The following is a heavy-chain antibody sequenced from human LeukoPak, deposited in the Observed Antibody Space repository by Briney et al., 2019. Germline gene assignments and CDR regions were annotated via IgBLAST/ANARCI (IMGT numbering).Heavy chain of an antibody. CDR2: IKQDGSET. CDR1: GLTFSNYW. Sequence: GGSLRLSCIASGLTFSNYWMSWVRQAPGKGLEWVANIKQDGSETYYVDSLKGRFTISRDNAKNTLYLQMNSLGAEDTAVYYCAKDRQTTVSPYFYFDYWGQGTLVTVSS. CDR3: AKDRQTTVSPYFYFDY. D-gene: IGHD4-11*01. V-gene: IGHV3-7*01. J-gene: IGHJ4*02.